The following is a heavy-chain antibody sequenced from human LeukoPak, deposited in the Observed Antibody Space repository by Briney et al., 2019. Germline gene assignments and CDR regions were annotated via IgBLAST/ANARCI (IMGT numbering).Heavy chain of an antibody. CDR2: IRDGGSS. V-gene: IGHV4-59*01. Sequence: SETLSLTCTVSGGSISTYYWRWFRQPPRKGLEWIAYIRDGGSSNYNPSLKSRVTISVDTSKNQVSLNLRSVTAADTAVYYCARKGFTDGNFDYWREGTLVTVSS. D-gene: IGHD2-15*01. J-gene: IGHJ4*02. CDR1: GGSISTYY. CDR3: ARKGFTDGNFDY.